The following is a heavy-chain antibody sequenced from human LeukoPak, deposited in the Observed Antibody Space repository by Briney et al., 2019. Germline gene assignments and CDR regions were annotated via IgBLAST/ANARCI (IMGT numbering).Heavy chain of an antibody. CDR3: ARDTKPRIAYCGGDCYLGLRAFDI. CDR1: GGTFSSYA. Sequence: GATEKVSCKASGGTFSSYAISWVRQAPGQGLEWMGGIIKIRGTANYAQKFQGRVTITADESTSTAYMELSSLRSEDTAVYYCARDTKPRIAYCGGDCYLGLRAFDIWGQGTMVTVSS. V-gene: IGHV1-69*13. CDR2: IIKIRGTA. D-gene: IGHD2-21*02. J-gene: IGHJ3*02.